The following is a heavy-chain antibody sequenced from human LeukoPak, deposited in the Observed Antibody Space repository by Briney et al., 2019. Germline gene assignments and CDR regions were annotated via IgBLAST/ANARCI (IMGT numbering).Heavy chain of an antibody. Sequence: ASVKVSCKASGYTFTDNHLYWVRQAPGQGLEWMGWIDPNSGGTNFAQNFQGRLTMTRDTSINTAYMELSRLTSDDTAVYYCARELGVNAFDVWGQGTMVTVSS. CDR1: GYTFTDNH. CDR2: IDPNSGGT. J-gene: IGHJ3*01. V-gene: IGHV1-2*02. CDR3: ARELGVNAFDV. D-gene: IGHD7-27*01.